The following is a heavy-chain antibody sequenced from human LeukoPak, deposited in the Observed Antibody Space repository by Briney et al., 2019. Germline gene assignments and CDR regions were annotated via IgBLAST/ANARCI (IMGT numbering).Heavy chain of an antibody. CDR2: IKTDGSST. J-gene: IGHJ3*02. D-gene: IGHD3-3*02. CDR3: AKVLRGIDDAFDI. CDR1: GFTFSSYW. V-gene: IGHV3-74*01. Sequence: PGGSLRLSCAASGFTFSSYWMHWVRQVPGKGLMWVSRIKTDGSSTSYADSVKGRFTISRDNAKNTLYLQMNSLRVEDTAVYYCAKVLRGIDDAFDIWGQGTMVTVSS.